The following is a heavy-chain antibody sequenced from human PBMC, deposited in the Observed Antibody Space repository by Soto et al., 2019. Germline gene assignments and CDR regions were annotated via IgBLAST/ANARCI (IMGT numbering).Heavy chain of an antibody. Sequence: SETLSLTCTDSGGSISSYYWSWIRQPPGKGLEWIGYIYYSGTTNYNPSLKSRVTISVDTSKNQFSLKLSSVTAADTAVYYCARFPRGYSYGHFDYWGQGTLVTVS. CDR1: GGSISSYY. CDR3: ARFPRGYSYGHFDY. D-gene: IGHD5-18*01. CDR2: IYYSGTT. J-gene: IGHJ4*02. V-gene: IGHV4-59*01.